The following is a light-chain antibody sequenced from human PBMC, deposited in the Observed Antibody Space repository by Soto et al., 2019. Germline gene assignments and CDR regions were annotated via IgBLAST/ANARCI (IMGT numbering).Light chain of an antibody. CDR1: QSVSSN. J-gene: IGKJ2*01. CDR3: QQYNNWPYT. V-gene: IGKV3-15*01. CDR2: GAS. Sequence: EIVMTQSPATLSVSPGERATLSCRASQSVSSNLAWYQQKPGQAPRLLFYGASTRATGIPARFSGSRSGTEFTLTISSLQSEDFAVYYCQQYNNWPYTFGQGTKLEIK.